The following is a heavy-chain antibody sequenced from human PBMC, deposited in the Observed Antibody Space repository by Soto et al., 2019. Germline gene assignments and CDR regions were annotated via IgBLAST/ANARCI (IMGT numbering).Heavy chain of an antibody. CDR1: GYSFTSYW. Sequence: PGESLKISCKGSGYSFTSYWISWVRQMPGKGLEWMGRIDPSDSYTNYSPSFQGHVTISRDNAKNSLSLQMNSLRAEDTAVYFCARDNRGTFDYWGQGALVTVSS. D-gene: IGHD7-27*01. CDR3: ARDNRGTFDY. J-gene: IGHJ4*02. V-gene: IGHV5-10-1*01. CDR2: IDPSDSYT.